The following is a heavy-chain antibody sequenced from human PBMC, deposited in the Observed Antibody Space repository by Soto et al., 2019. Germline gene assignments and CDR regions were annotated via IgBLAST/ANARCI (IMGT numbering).Heavy chain of an antibody. J-gene: IGHJ4*02. CDR3: ARHEVPTVTVEGGYFDY. D-gene: IGHD4-17*01. V-gene: IGHV4-39*01. Sequence: SETLSLTCTVSGGSISSSSYYWGWIRQPPGKGLEWIGSIYYSGSTYYNPSLKSRVTISVDTSKNHFSLKLSSVTAADTAVYYCARHEVPTVTVEGGYFDYWGQGTLVTVSS. CDR2: IYYSGST. CDR1: GGSISSSSYY.